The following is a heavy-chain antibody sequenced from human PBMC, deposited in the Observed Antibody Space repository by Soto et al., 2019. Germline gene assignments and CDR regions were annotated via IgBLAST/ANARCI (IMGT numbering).Heavy chain of an antibody. CDR3: XXTYYYGSNWFDP. CDR1: GFSLSTSGVG. Sequence: QITLKESGPTLVKPTQTLTLTCTFSGFSLSTSGVGVGWIRQPPGKALEWLALIYWDDNKRYSPSLKSRLTXXXXXXXXXXXXXXXXXXXXXXATXYCXXTYYYGSNWFDPWGQGTLVTVSS. V-gene: IGHV2-5*02. CDR2: IYWDDNK. D-gene: IGHD3-10*01. J-gene: IGHJ5*02.